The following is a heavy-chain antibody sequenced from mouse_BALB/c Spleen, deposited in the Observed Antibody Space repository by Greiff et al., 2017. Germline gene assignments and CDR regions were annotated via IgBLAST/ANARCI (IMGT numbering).Heavy chain of an antibody. CDR1: GYTFTSYY. CDR2: INPSNGGT. Sequence: QVQLQQSGAELVKPGASVKLSCKASGYTFTSYYMYWVKQRPGQGLEWIGEINPSNGGTNFNEKFKSKATLTVDKSSSTAYMQLSSLTSEDSAGYYCTRSDYRYGYWYFDVWGAGTTVTVSA. CDR3: TRSDYRYGYWYFDV. V-gene: IGHV1S81*02. J-gene: IGHJ1*01. D-gene: IGHD2-14*01.